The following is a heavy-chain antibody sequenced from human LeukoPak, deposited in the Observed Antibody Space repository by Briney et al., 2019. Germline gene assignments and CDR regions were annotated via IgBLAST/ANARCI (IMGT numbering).Heavy chain of an antibody. J-gene: IGHJ4*02. CDR2: ISSSSSYI. CDR1: GFTFSSYS. D-gene: IGHD6-19*01. CDR3: ARAYVGIAVAGRDYFDY. Sequence: PGGSLRLSCAASGFTFSSYSMNWVRQAPGKGLEWVSSISSSSSYIYYADSVKGRFTISRDNAKNSLYLQMNSLRAEDTAVYYCARAYVGIAVAGRDYFDYWGQGTLVTVSS. V-gene: IGHV3-21*01.